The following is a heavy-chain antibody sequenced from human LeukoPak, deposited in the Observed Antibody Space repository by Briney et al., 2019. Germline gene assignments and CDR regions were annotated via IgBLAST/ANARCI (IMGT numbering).Heavy chain of an antibody. CDR3: ARHVEEMYSSGWDAFDI. CDR1: GGSISSYY. D-gene: IGHD6-19*01. V-gene: IGHV4-59*08. Sequence: PSETLSLTCTVSGGSISSYYWSWIRQPPGKGLEWIGYIYYSGSTNYNPSLKSRVTISVDTSKNQFSLKLSSVTAADTAVYYCARHVEEMYSSGWDAFDIWGQGTMVTVSS. CDR2: IYYSGST. J-gene: IGHJ3*02.